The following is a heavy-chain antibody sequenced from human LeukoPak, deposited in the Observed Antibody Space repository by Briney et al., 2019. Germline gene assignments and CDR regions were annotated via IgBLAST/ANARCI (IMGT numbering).Heavy chain of an antibody. V-gene: IGHV5-51*01. CDR1: GYSFTSYW. Sequence: GESLKISCKGSGYSFTSYWIGWVRQMPGKGLEWLGIIYPGDSDTRYSPSFQGQVTISADKSISTAYLQWSSLKASDTAMYYCARRAGGYYGGGGSFDPWGLGTLVTVSS. CDR3: ARRAGGYYGGGGSFDP. J-gene: IGHJ5*02. CDR2: IYPGDSDT. D-gene: IGHD3-10*01.